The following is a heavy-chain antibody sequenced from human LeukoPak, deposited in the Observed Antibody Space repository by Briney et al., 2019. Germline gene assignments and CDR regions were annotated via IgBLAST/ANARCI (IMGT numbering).Heavy chain of an antibody. D-gene: IGHD3-3*01. V-gene: IGHV1-3*01. CDR1: GYAFTSYN. CDR3: ARDSESHMVWSYYGMDV. J-gene: IGHJ6*02. Sequence: ASVKVSCKASGYAFTSYNIHWVRQAPGQRPEWMGWINAGYGNTKYSQKFQGRVTITRDTSASIAHMEMSSLRSEDTAVYYCARDSESHMVWSYYGMDVWGQGTSVTVSS. CDR2: INAGYGNT.